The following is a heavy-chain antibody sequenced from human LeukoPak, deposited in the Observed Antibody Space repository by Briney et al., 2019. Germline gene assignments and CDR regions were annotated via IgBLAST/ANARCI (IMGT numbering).Heavy chain of an antibody. Sequence: SETLSLTCTVSGGSISSGSYYWSWIRQPPWKGLEWIGYIYYSGSTNYNPSLKSRVTISVDTSKNQFSLRLSSVTAADTAVYYCARDTAVAIPFDYWGQGTLVTVSS. CDR3: ARDTAVAIPFDY. J-gene: IGHJ4*02. CDR1: GGSISSGSYY. V-gene: IGHV4-61*01. D-gene: IGHD6-19*01. CDR2: IYYSGST.